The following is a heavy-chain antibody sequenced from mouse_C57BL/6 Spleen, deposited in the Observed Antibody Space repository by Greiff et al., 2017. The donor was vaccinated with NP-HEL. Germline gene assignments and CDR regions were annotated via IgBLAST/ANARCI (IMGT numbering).Heavy chain of an antibody. V-gene: IGHV5-17*01. CDR1: GFTFSDYG. CDR2: ISSGSSTI. D-gene: IGHD2-1*01. J-gene: IGHJ4*01. Sequence: EVQLVESGGGLVKPGGSLKLSCAASGFTFSDYGMHWVRQAPEQGLEWVAYISSGSSTIYYAAPVKGRFTSSRDNAKNTLFLQMTSLRSEDTAMYYCARGNYGNYAMDYWGQGTAVTVSS. CDR3: ARGNYGNYAMDY.